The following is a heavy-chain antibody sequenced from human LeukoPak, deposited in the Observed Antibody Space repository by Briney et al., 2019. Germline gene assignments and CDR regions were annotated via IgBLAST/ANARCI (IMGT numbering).Heavy chain of an antibody. CDR1: GYTFTGYY. CDR3: ARASNQYNYDLTFFDY. V-gene: IGHV1-2*02. CDR2: INPNSGGT. J-gene: IGHJ4*02. D-gene: IGHD5-18*01. Sequence: ASVKVSCKASGYTFTGYYMHWVRQAPGQGLEWMGWINPNSGGTNYAQKFQGRVAMTRDTSISTAHMELSRLTSDDTAVYYCARASNQYNYDLTFFDYWGQETLVTVSS.